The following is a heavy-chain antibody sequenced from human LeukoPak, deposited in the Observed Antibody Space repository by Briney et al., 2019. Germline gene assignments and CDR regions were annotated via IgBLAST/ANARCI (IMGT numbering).Heavy chain of an antibody. V-gene: IGHV1-18*01. Sequence: GASVKVSCKASGYTFTSYGISWVRQAPGQGLEWMGWISAYNGNTNYAQKLQGRVTMTRNTSISTAYMELSSLRSEDTAVYYCGRDYYYAIDVWGQGTTVTVSS. CDR3: GRDYYYAIDV. J-gene: IGHJ6*02. CDR1: GYTFTSYG. CDR2: ISAYNGNT.